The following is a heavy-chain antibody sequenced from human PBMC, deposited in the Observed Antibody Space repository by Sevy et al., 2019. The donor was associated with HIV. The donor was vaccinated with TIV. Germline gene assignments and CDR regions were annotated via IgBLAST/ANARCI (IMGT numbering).Heavy chain of an antibody. D-gene: IGHD3-22*01. J-gene: IGHJ4*02. V-gene: IGHV1-18*01. CDR2: ISGYNGNT. CDR1: GYTFTNYG. CDR3: ARVESFSLIVVDLDY. Sequence: ASVKVSCKTSGYTFTNYGVTWVRQAPGQGLEWMGWISGYNGNTKYAEKLQNRVTMTTDTSTSTAYMELRSLRHDDTAVYYCARVESFSLIVVDLDYWGQGTLVTVSS.